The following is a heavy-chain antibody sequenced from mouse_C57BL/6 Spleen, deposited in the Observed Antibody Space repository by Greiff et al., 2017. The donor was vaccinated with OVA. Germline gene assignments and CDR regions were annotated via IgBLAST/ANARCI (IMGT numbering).Heavy chain of an antibody. CDR3: ARINYYGSRRSWFAY. CDR2: IWWDDDK. Sequence: ESGPGILQPSQTLSLTCSFSGFSLSTFGMGVGWIRQPSGKGLEWLAHIWWDDDKYYNPALKSRLTISKDTSKNQVFLKIANVDTADTATYYCARINYYGSRRSWFAYWGQGTLVTVSA. D-gene: IGHD1-1*01. V-gene: IGHV8-8*01. J-gene: IGHJ3*01. CDR1: GFSLSTFGMG.